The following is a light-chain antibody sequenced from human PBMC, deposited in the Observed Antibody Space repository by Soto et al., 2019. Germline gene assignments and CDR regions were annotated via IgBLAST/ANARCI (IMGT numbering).Light chain of an antibody. J-gene: IGLJ1*01. CDR3: SSYTGSSTLYV. CDR2: DVS. V-gene: IGLV2-14*01. CDR1: SSDVGGYNY. Sequence: QSVLTQPASVSGSPGQSITISCTGTSSDVGGYNYVSWYQQHPGKAPKLMIYDVSYRPSGVSNRFSGSKSGNTASLTISGLQAEDEGDYYCSSYTGSSTLYVFGSGTKVTVL.